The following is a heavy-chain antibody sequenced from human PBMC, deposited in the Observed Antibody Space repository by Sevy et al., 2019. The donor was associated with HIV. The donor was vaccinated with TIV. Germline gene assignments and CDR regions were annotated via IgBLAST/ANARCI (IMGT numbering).Heavy chain of an antibody. CDR3: ARSGSARNWYFFDY. D-gene: IGHD1-26*01. CDR2: ISWNGGRI. CDR1: GFKYDDYA. V-gene: IGHV3-9*01. Sequence: GGSLRLSCAASGFKYDDYAMHWVRQAPGKGLEWVSGISWNGGRIGYADSVQGRFTVSRDNTKNSVYLQMNNLRRDDTAFYYCARSGSARNWYFFDYWGQEPWSPSPQ. J-gene: IGHJ4*01.